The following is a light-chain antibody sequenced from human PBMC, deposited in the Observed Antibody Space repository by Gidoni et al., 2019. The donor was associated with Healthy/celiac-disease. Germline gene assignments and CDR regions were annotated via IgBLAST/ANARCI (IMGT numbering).Light chain of an antibody. J-gene: IGKJ1*01. Sequence: EIVLTQSPATLSLSPGERATLSCRASQSVSSYLAWYQQKPGQAPRLLIYDASNRATGIPARFSGSGSGTDFTLTISSLEPEDFAVFYCQQRSNWVWTFGQXTKVEIK. CDR3: QQRSNWVWT. V-gene: IGKV3-11*01. CDR1: QSVSSY. CDR2: DAS.